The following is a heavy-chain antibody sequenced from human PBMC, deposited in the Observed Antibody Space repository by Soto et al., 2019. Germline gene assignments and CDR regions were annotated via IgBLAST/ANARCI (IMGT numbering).Heavy chain of an antibody. CDR1: GDSVSNDNYY. D-gene: IGHD3-16*02. V-gene: IGHV4-61*01. CDR2: IYYSGTT. CDR3: ARDYRTPSGGMDV. J-gene: IGHJ6*02. Sequence: SETLSLTCAVSGDSVSNDNYYWSWIRQPPGKGLEWIGYIYYSGTTNYNSYLKSRLSLSVDMSKNQFSLKLASVTAADTAVYFCARDYRTPSGGMDVWGQGTTVTVSS.